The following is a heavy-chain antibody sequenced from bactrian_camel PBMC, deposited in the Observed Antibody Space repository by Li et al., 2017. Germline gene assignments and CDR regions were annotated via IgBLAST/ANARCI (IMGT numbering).Heavy chain of an antibody. D-gene: IGHD5*01. J-gene: IGHJ6*01. CDR2: IYTGGDRT. Sequence: VQLVESGGGSVQAGGSLRLSCAASGYTYCMGWFRQAPGKEREGVAAIYTGGDRTYFADSVKGRFTISYDDAKKTAYLQMNSLKPEDTAMYYCAAGFFACAFQDGMRAKEFGVWGQGTQVTVS. CDR3: AAGFFACAFQDGMRAKEFGV. CDR1: GYTYC. V-gene: IGHV3S40*01.